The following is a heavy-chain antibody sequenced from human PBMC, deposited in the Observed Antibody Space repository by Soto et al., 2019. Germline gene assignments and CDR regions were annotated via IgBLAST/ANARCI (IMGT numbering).Heavy chain of an antibody. CDR2: IYPGDYDT. Sequence: PGESLNICCKGSGYRFTNYWIGWVRQMPGEGLGWMGIIYPGDYDTRYSSSFQGQVTISADKSINTAYLQWRSLKASDTAMYYCVRHNDSGGWYYFNSWGEGTLDTDSS. J-gene: IGHJ4*02. CDR1: GYRFTNYW. CDR3: VRHNDSGGWYYFNS. V-gene: IGHV5-51*01. D-gene: IGHD3-22*01.